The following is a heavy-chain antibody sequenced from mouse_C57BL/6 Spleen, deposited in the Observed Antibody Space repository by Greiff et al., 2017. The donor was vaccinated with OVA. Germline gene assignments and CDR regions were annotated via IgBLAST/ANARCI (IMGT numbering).Heavy chain of an antibody. CDR1: GYSITSGYY. CDR2: ISYDGSN. D-gene: IGHD2-2*01. CDR3: ARPLYGYAVGYYAMDY. V-gene: IGHV3-6*01. J-gene: IGHJ4*01. Sequence: VQLQQSGPGLVKPSQSLSLTCSVTGYSITSGYYWNWIRQFPGNKLEWMGYISYDGSNNYNPSLKNRISITRDTSKNQFFLKLNSVTTEDTATYDCARPLYGYAVGYYAMDYWGQGTSVTVSS.